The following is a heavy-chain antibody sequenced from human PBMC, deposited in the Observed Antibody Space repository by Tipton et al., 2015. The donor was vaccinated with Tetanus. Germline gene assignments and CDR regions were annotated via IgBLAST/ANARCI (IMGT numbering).Heavy chain of an antibody. CDR2: MYHSGQA. Sequence: TLSLTCSVSGGSISSTDYYWSWIRQPPGKGLEWIGYMYHSGQAYYNSSLKSRVVILVDTSKNQFSLKLSSVTATDTAVYYCARQLWGYWFDPWGQGTRATVSS. J-gene: IGHJ5*02. V-gene: IGHV4-30-4*01. CDR1: GGSISSTDYY. D-gene: IGHD7-27*01. CDR3: ARQLWGYWFDP.